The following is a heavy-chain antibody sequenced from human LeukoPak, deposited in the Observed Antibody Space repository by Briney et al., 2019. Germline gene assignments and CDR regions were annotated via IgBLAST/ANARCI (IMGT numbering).Heavy chain of an antibody. V-gene: IGHV5-51*01. J-gene: IGHJ4*02. Sequence: GESLKISCKGSGYKFTNHWINWVRQMPGKGLEWMGIIYPGDSDTRYSPSFQGQVTISADKSNTTAYLQWSSLKASDSAMYYCARDNETGVPFDFWGQGTLVTVSS. CDR3: ARDNETGVPFDF. D-gene: IGHD1-14*01. CDR1: GYKFTNHW. CDR2: IYPGDSDT.